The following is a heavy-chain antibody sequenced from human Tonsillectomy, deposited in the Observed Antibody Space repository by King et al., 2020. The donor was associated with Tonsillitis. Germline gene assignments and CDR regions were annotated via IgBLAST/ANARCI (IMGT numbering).Heavy chain of an antibody. J-gene: IGHJ4*02. CDR2: INPSGGST. D-gene: IGHD3-10*01. Sequence: QLVQSGAEVKKPGASVKVSCKASGYTFTSYYMHWVRQAPGQGLEWMGIINPSGGSTSYAQKFQGRVTMTRDTSTSTVYMELSSVRSEDTAVYYCARWGDYYGSGTYYFDYWGQGTLVTVSS. V-gene: IGHV1-46*01. CDR3: ARWGDYYGSGTYYFDY. CDR1: GYTFTSYY.